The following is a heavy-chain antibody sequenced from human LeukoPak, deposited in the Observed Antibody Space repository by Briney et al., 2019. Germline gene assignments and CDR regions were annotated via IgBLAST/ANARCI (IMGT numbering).Heavy chain of an antibody. CDR1: GGSISSGDYY. V-gene: IGHV4-30-4*08. J-gene: IGHJ3*02. CDR2: IYYSGST. Sequence: SQTLSLTCTVSGGSISSGDYYWSWIRQPPGKGLEWSGYIYYSGSTYYNPSLKSRVTISVDTSKNQFSLKLSSVTAADTAVYYCARGGLLLWFGELLSHAFDIWGQGTMVTVSS. CDR3: ARGGLLLWFGELLSHAFDI. D-gene: IGHD3-10*01.